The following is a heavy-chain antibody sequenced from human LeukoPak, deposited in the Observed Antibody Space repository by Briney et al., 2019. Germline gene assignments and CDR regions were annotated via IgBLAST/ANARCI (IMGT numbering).Heavy chain of an antibody. J-gene: IGHJ5*02. V-gene: IGHV3-30*18. CDR3: AKDLGYSQGHGFGH. CDR2: ISREGTNE. Sequence: PGRSLRLSGAASGFTFSNFNMHWVRQAPGEGLEWVALISREGTNEYYADSVKGRFTISRDNSKNSLYLQMNGLRVEDTAVYYCAKDLGYSQGHGFGHWGQGTPVTVSS. D-gene: IGHD5-18*01. CDR1: GFTFSNFN.